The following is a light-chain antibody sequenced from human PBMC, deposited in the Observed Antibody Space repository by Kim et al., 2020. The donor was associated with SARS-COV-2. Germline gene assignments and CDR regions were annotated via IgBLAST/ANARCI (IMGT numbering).Light chain of an antibody. CDR1: NIENKN. J-gene: IGLJ2*01. CDR3: QVWDSRTVV. CDR2: RDK. Sequence: SVALGNTATIPCGGNNIENKNVHWYHQRPGQAPVLVMYRDKKRPSGIPERLSGSNSGNTATLTISRVEAGDEGDYYCQVWDSRTVVFGGGTKLAVL. V-gene: IGLV3-9*01.